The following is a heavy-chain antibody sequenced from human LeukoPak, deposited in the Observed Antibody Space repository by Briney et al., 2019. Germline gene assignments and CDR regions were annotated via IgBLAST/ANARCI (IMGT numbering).Heavy chain of an antibody. V-gene: IGHV1-24*01. CDR1: GYTLTELS. CDR3: ATPHSGWYFYYFDY. CDR2: FDPEDGET. D-gene: IGHD6-19*01. Sequence: ASVKVSCKVSGYTLTELSMHWVRQAPGKGLEWMGGFDPEDGETIYAQKFQGRVTMTEDTSTDTAYIELSSLRSEDTAVYYCATPHSGWYFYYFDYWGRGTLVTVSS. J-gene: IGHJ4*02.